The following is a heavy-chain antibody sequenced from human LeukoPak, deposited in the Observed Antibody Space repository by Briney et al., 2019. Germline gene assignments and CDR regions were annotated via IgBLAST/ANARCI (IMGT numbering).Heavy chain of an antibody. CDR1: GYTFTSYG. D-gene: IGHD3-22*01. Sequence: GASVKVSCKASGYTFTSYGISWVRQAPGQGLEWMGWISAYNGNTNYAQKLQGRVTMTTDISTSTAYMELRSLRSDDTAVYYCARDPYPAVYDSSGYYYGPPNQDQPGRTPLDYWGQGTLVTVSS. J-gene: IGHJ4*02. V-gene: IGHV1-18*01. CDR2: ISAYNGNT. CDR3: ARDPYPAVYDSSGYYYGPPNQDQPGRTPLDY.